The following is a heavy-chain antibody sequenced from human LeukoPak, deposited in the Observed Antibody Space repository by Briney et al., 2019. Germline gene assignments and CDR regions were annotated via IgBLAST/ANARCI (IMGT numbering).Heavy chain of an antibody. CDR1: GFTFSSYA. D-gene: IGHD6-19*01. Sequence: GGSLRLSCAASGFTFSSYAMHWVRQAPGKWLEWVAVISYDGSNKYYADSVKGRFTISRDNSKNTLYLQMNSLRAEDTAVYYCARDETRQQWLVKLDYWGQGTLVTVSS. CDR3: ARDETRQQWLVKLDY. V-gene: IGHV3-30*04. J-gene: IGHJ4*02. CDR2: ISYDGSNK.